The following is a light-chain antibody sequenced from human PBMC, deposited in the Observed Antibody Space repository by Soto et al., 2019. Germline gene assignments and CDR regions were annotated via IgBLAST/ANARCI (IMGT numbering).Light chain of an antibody. J-gene: IGLJ2*01. CDR1: SSDVGGYNY. CDR2: EVS. Sequence: QTVLTQPPSASGSPGQSVTISCTGTSSDVGGYNYVSWYQQHPGKAPKLMIYEVSKRPSGVPDRFSGSKSGNTASLTVSGLQVEDEADYYCSSFEASNNLLFGGGTKLTVL. CDR3: SSFEASNNLL. V-gene: IGLV2-8*01.